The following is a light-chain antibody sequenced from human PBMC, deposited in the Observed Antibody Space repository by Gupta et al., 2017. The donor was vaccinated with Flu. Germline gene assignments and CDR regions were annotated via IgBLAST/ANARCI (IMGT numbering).Light chain of an antibody. CDR2: ESS. Sequence: DVVMTQTPLSLSVTPGQPASISCKSSQSLLHSHGKTFLFWYLQKPGQPPQLLIYESSKRDSGVPDRFSGRGSGTDFTLKISLGDAEDVGVYYCRQRTELPYTFGQGTKLEIK. J-gene: IGKJ2*01. V-gene: IGKV2D-29*01. CDR1: QSLLHSHGKTF. CDR3: RQRTELPYT.